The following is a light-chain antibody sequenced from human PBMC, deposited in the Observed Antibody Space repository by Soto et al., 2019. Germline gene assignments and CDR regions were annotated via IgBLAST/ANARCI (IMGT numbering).Light chain of an antibody. CDR3: QQYNSYSWT. CDR2: KAS. J-gene: IGKJ1*01. CDR1: QSLNNW. Sequence: DIQMTQSPSTLSASVGDRVTITCRASQSLNNWLAWYQQKPGNAPKLLIYKASSLESGVPSRFSGSGCGTEFTLSISSLQPDDFAAYYCQQYNSYSWTFGQGTKGEI. V-gene: IGKV1-5*03.